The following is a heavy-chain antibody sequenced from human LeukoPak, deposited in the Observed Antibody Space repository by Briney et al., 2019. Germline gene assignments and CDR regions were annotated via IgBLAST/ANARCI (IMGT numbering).Heavy chain of an antibody. CDR2: ISSSSSYI. CDR1: GFTFSSYS. Sequence: GGSLRLSRAASGFTFSSYSMNWVRQAPGKGLEWVSSISSSSSYIYYADSVKGRFTISRDNAKNSLYLQMNSLRAEDTAVYYCARDQRAVAGTSFDYWGQGTLVTVSS. D-gene: IGHD6-19*01. V-gene: IGHV3-21*01. J-gene: IGHJ4*02. CDR3: ARDQRAVAGTSFDY.